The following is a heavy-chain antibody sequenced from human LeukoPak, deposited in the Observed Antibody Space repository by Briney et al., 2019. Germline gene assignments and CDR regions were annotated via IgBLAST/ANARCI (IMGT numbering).Heavy chain of an antibody. Sequence: GGSLRLSCTASGFTFSSYTMSWVRQAPGEGLEWLSAINGRGITYYAGSVKGRFTISRDNSENTLYLQMNSLTVDDTAVYFCAKERQTGDYFTSDYWGQGTMVTVSS. CDR1: GFTFSSYT. CDR3: AKERQTGDYFTSDY. D-gene: IGHD4-17*01. J-gene: IGHJ3*01. CDR2: INGRGIT. V-gene: IGHV3-23*01.